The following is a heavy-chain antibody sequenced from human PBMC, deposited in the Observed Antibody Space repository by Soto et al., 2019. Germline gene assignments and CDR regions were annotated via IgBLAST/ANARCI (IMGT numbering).Heavy chain of an antibody. J-gene: IGHJ5*02. CDR3: ARTGSSFDWFDP. CDR2: IYPGDSET. V-gene: IGHV5-51*01. Sequence: GESLKISCKGSVYSFSTYWIGWVRQLPGKGLEWMGIIYPGDSETRYSPSFQAQVTISADKSISTAYLQWSSLKASDTAMYYCARTGSSFDWFDPWGQGTLVTVSS. D-gene: IGHD1-1*01. CDR1: VYSFSTYW.